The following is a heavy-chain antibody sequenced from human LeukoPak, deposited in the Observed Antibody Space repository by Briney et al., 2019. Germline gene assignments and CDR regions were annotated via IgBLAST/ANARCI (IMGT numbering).Heavy chain of an antibody. V-gene: IGHV4-59*01. CDR3: ARAKGYDFWSGYPGIYYMDV. CDR1: GGSISSYY. Sequence: SETLSLTCTVSGGSISSYYWSWIRQPPGKGLEWIGYIYYSGSTNYNPSLKSRVTISVDTSKYQFSLKLSSVTAADTAVYYCARAKGYDFWSGYPGIYYMDVWGKGTTVTVSS. CDR2: IYYSGST. J-gene: IGHJ6*03. D-gene: IGHD3-3*01.